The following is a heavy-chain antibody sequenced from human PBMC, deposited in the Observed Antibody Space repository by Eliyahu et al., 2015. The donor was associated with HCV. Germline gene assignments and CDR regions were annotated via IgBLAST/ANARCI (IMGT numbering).Heavy chain of an antibody. CDR1: GFTFSXYG. D-gene: IGHD1-1*01. CDR3: ARLPGGNWNDGEDFDY. Sequence: QVQLVESGGGVVQPGRSLRLSCAASGFTFSXYGMHWVRQPPGKGLEWVAVIWYDGSNKYYADSVKGRFTISRDNSKNTLYLQMNSLRAEDTAVYYCARLPGGNWNDGEDFDYWGQGTLVTVSS. V-gene: IGHV3-33*01. CDR2: IWYDGSNK. J-gene: IGHJ4*02.